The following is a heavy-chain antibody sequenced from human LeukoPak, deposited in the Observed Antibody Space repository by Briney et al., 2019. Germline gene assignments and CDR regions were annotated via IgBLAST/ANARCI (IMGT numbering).Heavy chain of an antibody. CDR3: ARTYSSSSGSDFDY. CDR1: GGTFSSYA. Sequence: SVKVSCKASGGTFSSYAFSWVRQAPGQGLEWMGGIIPIFGTANYAQKLQGRVTMTTDTSTSTAYMELRSLRSDDTAVYYCARTYSSSSGSDFDYWGQGTLVTVSS. J-gene: IGHJ4*02. CDR2: IIPIFGTA. V-gene: IGHV1-69*05. D-gene: IGHD6-6*01.